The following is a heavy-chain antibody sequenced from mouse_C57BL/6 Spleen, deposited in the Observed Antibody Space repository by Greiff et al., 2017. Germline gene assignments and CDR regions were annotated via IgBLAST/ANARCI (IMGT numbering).Heavy chain of an antibody. D-gene: IGHD2-2*01. V-gene: IGHV1-82*01. CDR2: IYPGDGDT. Sequence: VKLVESGPELVKPGASVKISCKASGYAFSSSWMNWVKQRPGKGLEWIGRIYPGDGDTNYNGKFKGKATLTADKSSSTAYMQLSSLTSEDSAVYFCARSGATMVTTEYFDVWGTGTTVTVSS. J-gene: IGHJ1*03. CDR3: ARSGATMVTTEYFDV. CDR1: GYAFSSSW.